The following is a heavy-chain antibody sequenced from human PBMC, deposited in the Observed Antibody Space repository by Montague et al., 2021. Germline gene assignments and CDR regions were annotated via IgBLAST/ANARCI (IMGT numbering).Heavy chain of an antibody. J-gene: IGHJ4*02. CDR1: GAYISNYN. CDR3: ARQGFYESGGFFI. D-gene: IGHD3-22*01. V-gene: IGHV4-59*01. CDR2: VFYSGAI. Sequence: SETLSLTCTVSGAYISNYNWFWIRQPPGRGLEWIGSVFYSGAINYNPSLKSRVTMSADTSKNQVSLKVNSVTAADTAVYYCARQGFYESGGFFIWGLGTLVTVSS.